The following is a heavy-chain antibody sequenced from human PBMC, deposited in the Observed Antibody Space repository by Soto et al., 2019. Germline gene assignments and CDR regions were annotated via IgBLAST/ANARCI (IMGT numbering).Heavy chain of an antibody. CDR3: AKDLVATRGARFSYYYYMDV. CDR1: GFTFSSYG. J-gene: IGHJ6*03. Sequence: QVQLVESGGGVVQPGRSLRLSCAASGFTFSSYGMHWVRQAPGKGLEWVAVISYDGSNKYYADSVKGRFTISRDNSKNPLYLQMNSLRAEDTAVYYCAKDLVATRGARFSYYYYMDVWGKGTTVTVSS. CDR2: ISYDGSNK. D-gene: IGHD5-12*01. V-gene: IGHV3-30*18.